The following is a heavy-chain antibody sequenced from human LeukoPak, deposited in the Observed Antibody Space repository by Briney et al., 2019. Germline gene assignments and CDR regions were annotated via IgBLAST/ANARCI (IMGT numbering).Heavy chain of an antibody. J-gene: IGHJ4*02. D-gene: IGHD1-26*01. V-gene: IGHV1-2*02. Sequence: ASVKVSCKASGYRFTDNYMHWVRQAPGQGLEWMGWINPNSGGTNYAQKFQGRVTMTRDTSISTAYMELSRLRSDDTAVYYCASQYSGSYHEFGYWGQGTLVTVSS. CDR2: INPNSGGT. CDR3: ASQYSGSYHEFGY. CDR1: GYRFTDNY.